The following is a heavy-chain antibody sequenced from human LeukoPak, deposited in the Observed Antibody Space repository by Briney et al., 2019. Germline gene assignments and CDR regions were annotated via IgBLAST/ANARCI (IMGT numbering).Heavy chain of an antibody. V-gene: IGHV4-34*01. CDR2: INHSGST. Sequence: SETLSLTCAVYGGSFSGYYWSWTRQPPGKGLEWIGEINHSGSTNYNPSLKSRVTISVDTSKNQFSLKLSSVTAADTAVYYCARGPYSGSPRGYYMDVWGKGTTVTVSS. D-gene: IGHD1-26*01. CDR1: GGSFSGYY. J-gene: IGHJ6*03. CDR3: ARGPYSGSPRGYYMDV.